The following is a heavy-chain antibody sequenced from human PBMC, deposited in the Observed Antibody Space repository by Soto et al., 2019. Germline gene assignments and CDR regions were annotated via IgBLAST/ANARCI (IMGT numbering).Heavy chain of an antibody. V-gene: IGHV3-49*04. J-gene: IGHJ4*02. CDR2: IRSKAYGGTT. CDR3: TRDHRHLDY. Sequence: GGSLRLSCAASGFRVTSYGMFWVRQAPGKGLEWVGFIRSKAYGGTTENAASVKGRFTISRDDSKSIAYLQMNSLKTEDTAVYYCTRDHRHLDYWGQGTLVTVSS. CDR1: GFRVTSYG.